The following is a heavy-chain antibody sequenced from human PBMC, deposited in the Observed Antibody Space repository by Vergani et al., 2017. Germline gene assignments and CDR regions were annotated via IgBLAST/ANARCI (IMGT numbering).Heavy chain of an antibody. D-gene: IGHD3-9*01. CDR3: AGDRYDILTGYSLDAFVI. CDR1: GFTFSSYS. J-gene: IGHJ3*02. V-gene: IGHV3-21*01. Sequence: EVQLVESGGGLVKPGGSLRLSCAASGFTFSSYSMNWVRQAPGKGLEWVSSISSSSSYIYYADSVKGRFTISRDNAKNSLYLQMNSLRAEDTAVYYCAGDRYDILTGYSLDAFVIWGQGTMVTVSS. CDR2: ISSSSSYI.